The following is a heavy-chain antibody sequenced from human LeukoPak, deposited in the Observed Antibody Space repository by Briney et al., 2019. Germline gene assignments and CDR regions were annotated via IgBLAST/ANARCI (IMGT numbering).Heavy chain of an antibody. D-gene: IGHD3-3*01. CDR1: GFTFSSQW. J-gene: IGHJ5*02. CDR2: INSDGSNI. CDR3: ARGFVAHWFDP. Sequence: GGSLRLSCAASGFTFSSQWMHWVRQAPGKELVWVSGINSDGSNIKYADSVKGRFTISRDNANNILYLQMNSLRAEDTAVYYCARGFVAHWFDPWGQGTLVTVSS. V-gene: IGHV3-74*03.